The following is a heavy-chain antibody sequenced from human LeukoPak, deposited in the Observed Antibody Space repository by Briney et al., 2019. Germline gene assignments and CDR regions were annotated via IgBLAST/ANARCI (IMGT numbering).Heavy chain of an antibody. Sequence: PGGSLRLSCAASGFTFSSYDMHWVRQATGKGLEWVSAIGTAGDTYYADSVKGRFTISRDNSKNTLYLQMNSLRAEDTAVYYCAKVRRDGYNFGYWGQGTLVTVSS. J-gene: IGHJ4*02. V-gene: IGHV3-13*01. CDR3: AKVRRDGYNFGY. CDR1: GFTFSSYD. D-gene: IGHD5-24*01. CDR2: IGTAGDT.